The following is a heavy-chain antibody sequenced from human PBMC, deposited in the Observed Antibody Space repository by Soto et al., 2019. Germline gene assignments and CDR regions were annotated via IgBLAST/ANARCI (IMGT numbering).Heavy chain of an antibody. CDR3: AKGSRMWTPDY. Sequence: ASVKVSCKASGYTFTASAIHWVRQAPGQSLELLGWIAPGNGNTKYSQKFQGRVTITRDTSATTAYMELSSLRSEDTAVYYCAKGSRMWTPDYWGQGTLVTVSS. J-gene: IGHJ4*02. V-gene: IGHV1-3*01. CDR1: GYTFTASA. CDR2: IAPGNGNT. D-gene: IGHD2-21*01.